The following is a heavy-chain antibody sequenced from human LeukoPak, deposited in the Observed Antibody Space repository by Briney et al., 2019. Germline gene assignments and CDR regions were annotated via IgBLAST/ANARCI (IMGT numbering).Heavy chain of an antibody. J-gene: IGHJ4*02. CDR1: GYTLTELS. CDR3: ARTVAVVAAKYYFDY. CDR2: FDPEDGET. Sequence: GASVKVSCKVSGYTLTELSMHWVRQAPGKGLEWMGGFDPEDGETIYAQKFQGRVTITADKSTSTAYMELSSLRSEDTAVYYCARTVAVVAAKYYFDYWGQGTLVTVSS. V-gene: IGHV1-24*01. D-gene: IGHD2-15*01.